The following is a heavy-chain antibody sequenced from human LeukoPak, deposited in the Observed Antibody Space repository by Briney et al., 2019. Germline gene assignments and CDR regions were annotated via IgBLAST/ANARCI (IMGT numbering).Heavy chain of an antibody. V-gene: IGHV1-69*05. J-gene: IGHJ4*02. CDR3: ARGHSSGWYFDL. Sequence: ASVKVSCKASGGTFSSYAISWVRQAPGQGLEWMGGIIPIFGTANYAQKFQGRVTITTDESTSTAYMKLSSVRAEDTAVYYFARGHSSGWYFDLWGQGIVVTVSA. CDR1: GGTFSSYA. CDR2: IIPIFGTA. D-gene: IGHD6-19*01.